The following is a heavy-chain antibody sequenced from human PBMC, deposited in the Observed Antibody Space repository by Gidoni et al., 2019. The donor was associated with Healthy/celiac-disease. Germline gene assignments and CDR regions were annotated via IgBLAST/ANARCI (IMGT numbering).Heavy chain of an antibody. CDR1: GFTFSSYE. J-gene: IGHJ4*02. Sequence: EVQLVESGGGLVQPGGSLRLSCAASGFTFSSYEMNWVLQAPGKGLEWVSYISSICSTIYYADSVKGRFTISRDNAKNSLYLQMNSLRAEDTAVYYCARGDSAMVRGATHFDYWGQGTLVTVSS. V-gene: IGHV3-48*03. CDR3: ARGDSAMVRGATHFDY. CDR2: ISSICSTI. D-gene: IGHD3-10*01.